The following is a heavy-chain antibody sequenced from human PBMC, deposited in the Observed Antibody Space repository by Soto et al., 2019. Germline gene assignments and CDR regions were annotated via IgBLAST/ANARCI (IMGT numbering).Heavy chain of an antibody. J-gene: IGHJ6*02. CDR3: ARDSPRGTYGMDV. Sequence: KPGGSLRLSCAASGFTLSSYSMNWVRQAPGKGLEWVSSISSSSSYIYYADSVKGRFTISRDNAKNSLYLQMNSLRAEDTAVYYCARDSPRGTYGMDVWGQGTTVTVSS. D-gene: IGHD1-1*01. CDR1: GFTLSSYS. V-gene: IGHV3-21*01. CDR2: ISSSSSYI.